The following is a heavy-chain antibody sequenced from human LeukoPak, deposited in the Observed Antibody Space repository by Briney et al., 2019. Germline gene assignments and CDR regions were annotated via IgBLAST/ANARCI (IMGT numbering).Heavy chain of an antibody. Sequence: GGSLRLSCAASGFTFSTYAMRWVRQAAGKGLQWVSVISGSGSSTYYADSVKGRFTISRDNSKNTLYLQMNSLRAEDTAVYYCAKEMATIRAFDFWGQGTMATVSS. CDR3: AKEMATIRAFDF. J-gene: IGHJ3*01. D-gene: IGHD5-24*01. CDR2: ISGSGSST. V-gene: IGHV3-23*01. CDR1: GFTFSTYA.